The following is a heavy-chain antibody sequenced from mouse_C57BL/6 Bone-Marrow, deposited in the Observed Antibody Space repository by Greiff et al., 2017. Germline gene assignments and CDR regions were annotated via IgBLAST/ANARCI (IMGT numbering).Heavy chain of an antibody. CDR3: ATPPSPYYDGSSPWGFDV. J-gene: IGHJ1*03. Sequence: VQLQQSGAELVRPGASVKLSCTASGFNIKDYYMHWVKQRPEQGLEWIGRIDPEDGDTEYAPKFQGKATLTADTSSNTAYLQLSSLTSEDTAVYYCATPPSPYYDGSSPWGFDVWGTGTTVTVSS. D-gene: IGHD1-1*01. V-gene: IGHV14-1*01. CDR1: GFNIKDYY. CDR2: IDPEDGDT.